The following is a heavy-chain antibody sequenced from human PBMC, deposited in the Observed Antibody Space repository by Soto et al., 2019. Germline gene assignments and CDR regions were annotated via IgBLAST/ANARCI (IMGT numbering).Heavy chain of an antibody. Sequence: NPSETLSLTCTVSGGSISSGGYYWTWIRQPPGTGLEWIGEINHSGSTNYNPSLKSRVTISVDTSKNQFSLKLTSVTAADTAVYYCARDKLTRLFDYWGQGTLVTVSS. CDR3: ARDKLTRLFDY. D-gene: IGHD2-15*01. CDR2: INHSGST. CDR1: GGSISSGGYY. J-gene: IGHJ4*02. V-gene: IGHV4-39*07.